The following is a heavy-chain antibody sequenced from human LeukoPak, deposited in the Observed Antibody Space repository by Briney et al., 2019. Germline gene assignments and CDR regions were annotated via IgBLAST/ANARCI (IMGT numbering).Heavy chain of an antibody. J-gene: IGHJ4*02. CDR2: IYYSGST. D-gene: IGHD2/OR15-2a*01. CDR1: GGSISSGGYY. V-gene: IGHV4-31*03. CDR3: ARVDFEGGLDY. Sequence: SSETLSLTCTVSGGSISSGGYYWSWIRQHPGKGLERIGYIYYSGSTYYNPSLKSRVTISVDTSKNQFSLKLSSVTAADTAVYYCARVDFEGGLDYWGQGTLVTVSS.